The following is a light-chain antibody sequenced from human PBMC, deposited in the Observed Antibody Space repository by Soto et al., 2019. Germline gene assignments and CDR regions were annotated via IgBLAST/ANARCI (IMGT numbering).Light chain of an antibody. CDR1: SSDAGGYNY. Sequence: QSALTQPPSASGSPGQSVTISCTGTSSDAGGYNYVSWYQQHPGKAPKLIIYEVYKRPSGVPDRFSGSKSGNTAALTVSGLQAEDEADYYCSSYVGTNSYVFGTGTKVTVL. V-gene: IGLV2-8*01. J-gene: IGLJ1*01. CDR2: EVY. CDR3: SSYVGTNSYV.